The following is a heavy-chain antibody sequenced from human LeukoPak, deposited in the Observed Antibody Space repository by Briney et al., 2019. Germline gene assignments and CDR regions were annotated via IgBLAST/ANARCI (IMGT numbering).Heavy chain of an antibody. CDR1: GGSISNYY. D-gene: IGHD6-19*01. CDR2: IYYSGTT. CDR3: AKVLSSGWAGFDY. Sequence: MPSETLSLTCTVSGGSISNYYWTWIRQPPGKGLEWIAHIYYSGTTNYNPSRKSRVTISVDTCKNQFSLKLSSVTAADTGVYYCAKVLSSGWAGFDYWGQGALVTVSS. J-gene: IGHJ4*02. V-gene: IGHV4-59*01.